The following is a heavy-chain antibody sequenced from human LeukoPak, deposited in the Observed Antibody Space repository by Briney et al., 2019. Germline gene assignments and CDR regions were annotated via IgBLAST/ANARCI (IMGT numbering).Heavy chain of an antibody. CDR2: ISAYNGNT. Sequence: ASVKVSCKASGYTFTSYGISWVRQAPGQGLEWMGWISAYNGNTNYARKLQGRVTMTTDTSTSTAYMELRSLRSDDTAVYYCARSGSVVVPAALDYWGQGTLVTVSS. J-gene: IGHJ4*02. D-gene: IGHD2-2*01. CDR1: GYTFTSYG. V-gene: IGHV1-18*01. CDR3: ARSGSVVVPAALDY.